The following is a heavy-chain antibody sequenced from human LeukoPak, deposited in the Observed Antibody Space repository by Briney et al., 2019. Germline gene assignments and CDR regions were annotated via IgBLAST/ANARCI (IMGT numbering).Heavy chain of an antibody. CDR3: AMYVWGSVRRWRNWFDP. V-gene: IGHV1-18*01. CDR1: AYTFSSYG. Sequence: ASVKVSCKASAYTFSSYGLSWVRQAPGQGLEWMGWISRYNGHTNYAQKLQGRVTMTTDTSTSTAYMELRSLRSDDTAVYYCAMYVWGSVRRWRNWFDPWGQGTLVTVSS. J-gene: IGHJ5*02. D-gene: IGHD3-16*01. CDR2: ISRYNGHT.